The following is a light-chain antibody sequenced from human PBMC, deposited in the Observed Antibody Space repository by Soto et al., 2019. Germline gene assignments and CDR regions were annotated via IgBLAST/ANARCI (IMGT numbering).Light chain of an antibody. CDR1: SSDVGGYNY. V-gene: IGLV2-14*01. CDR3: CSFTTSSTYV. J-gene: IGLJ1*01. CDR2: EGS. Sequence: QSVLTQPASVSGSPGQSITISCTGTSSDVGGYNYVSWYQQHPGKAPKLMTYEGSKRPSGVSNRFSGSRSGNTASLTISGLQAEDEADYYCCSFTTSSTYVFGTGTKATVL.